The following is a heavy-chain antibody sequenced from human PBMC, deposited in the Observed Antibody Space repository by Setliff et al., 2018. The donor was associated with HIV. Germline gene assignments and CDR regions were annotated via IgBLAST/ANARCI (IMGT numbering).Heavy chain of an antibody. Sequence: SVKVSCKASGGTFSDYAINWVRQDPGQGLDWMGRIIPILGVANYAQRFQGKVTITADKSTGTAYMELTSLRFDDTAMYYCVRGVQSPPHYSYYYMDVWGEGTMVTVSS. CDR2: IIPILGVA. J-gene: IGHJ6*03. CDR3: VRGVQSPPHYSYYYMDV. V-gene: IGHV1-69*04. CDR1: GGTFSDYA. D-gene: IGHD3-3*01.